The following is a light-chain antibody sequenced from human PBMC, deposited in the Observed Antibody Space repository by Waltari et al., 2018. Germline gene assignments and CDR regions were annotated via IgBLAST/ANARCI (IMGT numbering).Light chain of an antibody. CDR2: GKL. CDR3: QSYDSSLSLVV. J-gene: IGLJ2*01. CDR1: SSNIGANFD. Sequence: QSVLTQPPSVSGAPGQRVTISCTGSSSNIGANFDVHWYQHLPGTAPRLLIYGKLMRPSGVPDRFSGSKSGTSASLAITGLQAEDEANYYGQSYDSSLSLVVFGGGTRLTVL. V-gene: IGLV1-40*01.